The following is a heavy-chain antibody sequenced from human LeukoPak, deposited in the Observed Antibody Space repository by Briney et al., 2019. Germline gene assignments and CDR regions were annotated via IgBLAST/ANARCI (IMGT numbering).Heavy chain of an antibody. Sequence: GASVKVSRKASGYTFTSYGISWVRQAPGQGLGWMGRISVHSGQTNYVQKFQDRVTMTTDTSTSTAYMELRSLGSGDTAVYYCAREGYYYHTSNGDDHWGQGTLVTVSS. CDR1: GYTFTSYG. CDR2: ISVHSGQT. V-gene: IGHV1-18*01. CDR3: AREGYYYHTSNGDDH. D-gene: IGHD3-22*01. J-gene: IGHJ5*02.